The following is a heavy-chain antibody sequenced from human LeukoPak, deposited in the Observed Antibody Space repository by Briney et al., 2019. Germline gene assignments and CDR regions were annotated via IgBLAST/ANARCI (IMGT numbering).Heavy chain of an antibody. CDR3: ARHLVVPAAIEFDP. Sequence: PSETLSLTCAVSGYSISSGYYWCWIRQPPGKGREWIGSIFNSGSTYYNPSLKSRVTISVDTSKNQFSLKLSSVTAADTAVYYCARHLVVPAAIEFDPWGQGTLVTVSS. V-gene: IGHV4-38-2*01. J-gene: IGHJ5*02. CDR1: GYSISSGYY. CDR2: IFNSGST. D-gene: IGHD2-2*01.